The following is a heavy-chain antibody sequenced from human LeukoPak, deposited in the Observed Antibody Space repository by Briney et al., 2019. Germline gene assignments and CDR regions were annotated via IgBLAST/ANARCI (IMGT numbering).Heavy chain of an antibody. V-gene: IGHV4-30-2*01. CDR1: GGSISSGGYY. CDR3: ASPPRTSNYGGYYYYGMDV. J-gene: IGHJ6*02. Sequence: SQTLSLTCTVSGGSISSGGYYWSWLRQPPGKGLEWIGEINHSGSTNYNPSLKSRVTISVDTSKNQFSLKLSSVTAADTAVYYCASPPRTSNYGGYYYYGMDVWGQGTTVTVSS. D-gene: IGHD4-4*01. CDR2: INHSGST.